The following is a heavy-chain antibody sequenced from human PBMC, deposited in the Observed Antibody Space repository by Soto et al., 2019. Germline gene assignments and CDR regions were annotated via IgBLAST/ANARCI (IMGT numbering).Heavy chain of an antibody. V-gene: IGHV1-18*04. CDR1: GYTFTSYG. D-gene: IGHD3-22*01. CDR3: ARHWTIRGRYYDSSGTVDY. Sequence: GASVKVSCKASGYTFTSYGISWVRQAPGQGLEWMGWISAYNGNTNYAQKLQGRVTMTTDTSTSTAYMELRSLRSDDTAVYYCARHWTIRGRYYDSSGTVDYRGQGSLVTVSS. J-gene: IGHJ4*02. CDR2: ISAYNGNT.